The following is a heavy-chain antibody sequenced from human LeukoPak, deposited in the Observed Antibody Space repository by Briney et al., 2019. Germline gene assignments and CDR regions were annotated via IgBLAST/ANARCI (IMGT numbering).Heavy chain of an antibody. Sequence: GGSLRLSCAASGFAISSYWMSWVRRAPGKGLVWVARVKYDGTVTTYADFVKGRFTISKDSAKNTLYLQMNSLRAEDTGVYYCVKSDWFDPWGQGTLVTVSS. CDR2: VKYDGTVT. V-gene: IGHV3-74*01. CDR1: GFAISSYW. J-gene: IGHJ5*02. CDR3: VKSDWFDP.